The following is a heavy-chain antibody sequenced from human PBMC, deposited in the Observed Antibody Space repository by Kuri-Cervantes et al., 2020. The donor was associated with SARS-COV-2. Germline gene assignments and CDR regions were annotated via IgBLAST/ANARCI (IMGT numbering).Heavy chain of an antibody. CDR2: IWYDGENE. CDR3: ARGAANYYMDV. CDR1: GFTFSNYV. V-gene: IGHV3-33*08. D-gene: IGHD3-16*01. J-gene: IGHJ6*03. Sequence: GESLKISCVASGFTFSNYVIHWVRQAPGKGLEWVAVIWYDGENEYYAGSVKGRFTISRDNSKNTVSLHMNSLRAEDTAMYYCARGAANYYMDVWGTGTTVTVSS.